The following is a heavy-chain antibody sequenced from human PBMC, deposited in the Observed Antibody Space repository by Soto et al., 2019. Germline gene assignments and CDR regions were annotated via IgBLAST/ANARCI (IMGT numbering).Heavy chain of an antibody. D-gene: IGHD3-16*01. CDR2: IYPTGKT. V-gene: IGHV4-30-2*01. Sequence: QLQLQESGSGLVKPSQTLSLTCTVSTGSIRSGGYSWSWIRQTPGKALEWIGYIYPTGKTYYNPSLTNRATLSIDTSQNQFSLQLTSVTAADTAVYYCARAPPGPAPRWGVWGHGTTVTVSS. CDR3: ARAPPGPAPRWGV. J-gene: IGHJ6*02. CDR1: TGSIRSGGYS.